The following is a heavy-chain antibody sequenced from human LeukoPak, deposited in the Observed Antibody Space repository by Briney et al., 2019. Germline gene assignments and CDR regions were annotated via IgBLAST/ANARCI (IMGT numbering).Heavy chain of an antibody. J-gene: IGHJ4*02. Sequence: GGSLRLSCAASGFTFSSYAMSWVRQAPGKGLEWVSAISGSGGSTYCADSVKGRFTISRDNSKNTLYLQMNSLRAEDTAVYYCAKGIYYSSSPFDYWGQGTLVTVSS. CDR1: GFTFSSYA. CDR3: AKGIYYSSSPFDY. V-gene: IGHV3-23*01. CDR2: ISGSGGST. D-gene: IGHD6-6*01.